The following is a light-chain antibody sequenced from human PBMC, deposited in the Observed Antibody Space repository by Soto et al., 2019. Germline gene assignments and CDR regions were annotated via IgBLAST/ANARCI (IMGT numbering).Light chain of an antibody. V-gene: IGKV1-5*03. CDR3: QQYDTNPLT. CDR1: QSINIW. Sequence: DIQMTQSPSTLSASVGDRVTITCRASQSINIWLAWFQQKPGKAPKLLIYRASTLASGVPTRFSGSGSGTEFTLTISSLQPDDFTTNYCQQYDTNPLTFGGGTKVEIK. CDR2: RAS. J-gene: IGKJ4*01.